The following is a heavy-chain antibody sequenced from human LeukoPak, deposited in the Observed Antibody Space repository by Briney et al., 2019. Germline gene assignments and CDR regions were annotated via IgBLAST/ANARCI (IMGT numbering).Heavy chain of an antibody. CDR1: GFTFSSYW. CDR2: INSNGSST. Sequence: PGGSLRLSCAASGFTFSSYWMHWVRQAPGKGLVWVSRINSNGSSTNYADSVKGRFTISRDNSKNTLYLQMNSLRAEDTAVYYCAKDGGGAYYETKPGYWGQGTLVTVSS. D-gene: IGHD1-26*01. J-gene: IGHJ4*02. CDR3: AKDGGGAYYETKPGY. V-gene: IGHV3-74*01.